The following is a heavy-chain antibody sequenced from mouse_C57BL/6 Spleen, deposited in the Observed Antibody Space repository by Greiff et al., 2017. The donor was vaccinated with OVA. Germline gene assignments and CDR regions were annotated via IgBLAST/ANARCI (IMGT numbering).Heavy chain of an antibody. CDR2: ISNGGGST. D-gene: IGHD6-1*01. CDR1: GFTFSDYY. Sequence: EVKVVESGGGLVQPGGSLKLSCAASGFTFSDYYMYWVRQTPEKRLEWVAYISNGGGSTYYPDTVKGRFTISRDNTKNTLYLQMSRLKSEDTDMYCCARHNPAAFDVWGTGTTVTASS. CDR3: ARHNPAAFDV. J-gene: IGHJ1*03. V-gene: IGHV5-12*01.